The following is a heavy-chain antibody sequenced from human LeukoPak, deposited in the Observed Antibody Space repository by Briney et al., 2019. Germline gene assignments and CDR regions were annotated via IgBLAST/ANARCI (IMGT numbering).Heavy chain of an antibody. J-gene: IGHJ4*02. CDR1: GYTFTSYG. V-gene: IGHV1-18*01. D-gene: IGHD1-26*01. CDR3: ARDLKRTVGATTASDY. CDR2: ISAYNGNT. Sequence: ASVKVSCKASGYTFTSYGISWVRQAPGQGLEWMGWISAYNGNTNYAQKFQGRVTMTTDPSTSTGYMELRSLRSDDTAVYYCARDLKRTVGATTASDYWGQGTLVTVSS.